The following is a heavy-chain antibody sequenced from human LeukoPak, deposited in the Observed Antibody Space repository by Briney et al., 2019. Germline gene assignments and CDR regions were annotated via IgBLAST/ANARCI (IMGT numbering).Heavy chain of an antibody. Sequence: SETLSLTCTVSGGSISSYYWSWIRQPPGKGLEWIGYIYYSGSTNYNPSLKSQVTISVDTSKNQFSLKLSSVTAADTALYYCARGGYSGYEGRYFYWGQGTLVTVSS. V-gene: IGHV4-59*01. CDR1: GGSISSYY. CDR2: IYYSGST. D-gene: IGHD5-12*01. J-gene: IGHJ4*02. CDR3: ARGGYSGYEGRYFY.